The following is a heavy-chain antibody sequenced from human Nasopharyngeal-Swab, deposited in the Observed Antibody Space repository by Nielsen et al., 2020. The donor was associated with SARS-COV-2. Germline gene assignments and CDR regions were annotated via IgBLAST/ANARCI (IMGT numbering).Heavy chain of an antibody. V-gene: IGHV4-34*01. J-gene: IGHJ6*03. Sequence: GSLRLSCAVYGGSFSGYYWSWIRQPPGEGLEWIGEINHSGSTNYNPSLKSRVTISVDTSKNQFSLKLSSVTAADTAVYYCARYGAGGSRITMVRGYMDVWGKGTTVTVSS. D-gene: IGHD3-10*01. CDR2: INHSGST. CDR3: ARYGAGGSRITMVRGYMDV. CDR1: GGSFSGYY.